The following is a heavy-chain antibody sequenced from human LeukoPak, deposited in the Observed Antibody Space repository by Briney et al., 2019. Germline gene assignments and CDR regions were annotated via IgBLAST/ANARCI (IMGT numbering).Heavy chain of an antibody. V-gene: IGHV5-51*01. CDR2: IYPGDSDN. Sequence: GGSLKISCKGSGDSFTSYWIHCVRQMPGKGLEWMGIIYPGDSDNRYSPSFQGQVTISADRSISTAYLQWSSLKASDTAMYYCARRNYYGMDVWGQGTTVTVSS. CDR3: ARRNYYGMDV. CDR1: GDSFTSYW. J-gene: IGHJ6*02.